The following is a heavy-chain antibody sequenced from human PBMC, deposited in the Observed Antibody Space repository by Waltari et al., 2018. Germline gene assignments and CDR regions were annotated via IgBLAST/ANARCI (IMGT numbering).Heavy chain of an antibody. J-gene: IGHJ4*02. V-gene: IGHV4-59*01. CDR1: GGSISSYY. CDR3: ARGAPGNKFDY. Sequence: QVQLQESGPGLVKPSETLSLTCPVPGGSISSYYWSWIRQPPGTGLGWSGYIYYSGSTNYNPTLKIRVTISVDTSKNQFSLKLSSVTAADTAVYYCARGAPGNKFDYWGQGTLVTVSS. CDR2: IYYSGST.